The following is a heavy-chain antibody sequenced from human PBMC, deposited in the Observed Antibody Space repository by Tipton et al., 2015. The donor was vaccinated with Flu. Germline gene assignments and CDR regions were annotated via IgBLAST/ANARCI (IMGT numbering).Heavy chain of an antibody. CDR1: GGSISSGDYY. CDR2: IYYSGST. CDR3: AREGYTVTTRWFDP. D-gene: IGHD4-17*01. J-gene: IGHJ5*02. V-gene: IGHV4-30-4*01. Sequence: LRLSCTVSGGSISSGDYYWSWIRQPPGKGLEWIGYIYYSGSTYYNPSPKSRVTISVDTSKNQFSLKLSSVTAADTAVYYCAREGYTVTTRWFDPWGQGTLVTVSS.